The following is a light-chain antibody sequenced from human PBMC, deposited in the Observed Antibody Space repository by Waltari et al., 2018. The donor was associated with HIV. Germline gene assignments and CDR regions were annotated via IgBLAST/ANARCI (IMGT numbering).Light chain of an antibody. CDR3: TSFTSSSAWV. Sequence: QSALTQPASVSGSLGQSITFSCTGTSSDIGSYNYVSWYQQHPGKAPKIIIYEVTNRPSGVSNRFSGSKSGNTASLTISGLQAEDEADYYCTSFTSSSAWVFGGGTMLTVL. CDR1: SSDIGSYNY. V-gene: IGLV2-14*03. J-gene: IGLJ3*02. CDR2: EVT.